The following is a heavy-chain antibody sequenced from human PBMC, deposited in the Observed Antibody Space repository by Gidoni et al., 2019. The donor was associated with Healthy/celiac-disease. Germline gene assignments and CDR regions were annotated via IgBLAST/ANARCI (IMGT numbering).Heavy chain of an antibody. CDR3: AKDGGDYYYDSSGAGDY. D-gene: IGHD3-22*01. CDR1: GFTFSSYA. V-gene: IGHV3-23*01. J-gene: IGHJ4*02. Sequence: EVQLLESGGGLVQPGGSLRLSCAASGFTFSSYAMSWVRQAPGKGLEWVSAISGSGGSTYYADSVKGRFTISRDNSKNTLYLQMNSLRAEDTAVYYCAKDGGDYYYDSSGAGDYWGQGTLVTVSS. CDR2: ISGSGGST.